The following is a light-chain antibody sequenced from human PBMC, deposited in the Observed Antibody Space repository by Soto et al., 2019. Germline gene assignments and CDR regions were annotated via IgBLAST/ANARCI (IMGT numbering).Light chain of an antibody. Sequence: EIVLTQSPGTLSLSPGERATLSCRSSQSVSSSYLAWYQQKPGQAPRLLIYGASSRATGIPDRFSGSGSGTDFTLTISRMEHEEFAVYYCQQYDSSPLTFGGGTKVESK. CDR3: QQYDSSPLT. CDR1: QSVSSSY. CDR2: GAS. V-gene: IGKV3-20*01. J-gene: IGKJ4*01.